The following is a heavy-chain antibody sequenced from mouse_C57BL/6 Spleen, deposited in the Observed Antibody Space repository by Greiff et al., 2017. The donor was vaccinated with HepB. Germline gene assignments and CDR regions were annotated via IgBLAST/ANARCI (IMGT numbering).Heavy chain of an antibody. V-gene: IGHV1-81*01. D-gene: IGHD2-4*01. CDR3: AIYYDYDGGFAY. CDR2: IYPRSGNT. CDR1: GYTFTSYG. J-gene: IGHJ3*01. Sequence: LMESGAELARPGASVKLSCKASGYTFTSYGISWVKQRTGQGLEWIGEIYPRSGNTYYNEKFKGKATLTADKSSSTAYMELRSLTSEDSAVYFCAIYYDYDGGFAYWGQGTLVTVSA.